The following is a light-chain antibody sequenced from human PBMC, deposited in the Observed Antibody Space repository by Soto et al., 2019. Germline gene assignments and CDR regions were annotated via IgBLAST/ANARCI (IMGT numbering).Light chain of an antibody. CDR1: QSSSSW. Sequence: IQMTLSPCPRSASLGDSVTIRCRTNQSSSSWLACYQRRPGKTPKLLIYDASSFESGVPSRFRGSGAGTEVTLTISSLQPEDFAIYYCQGYNRYGTFGQGTKVDIK. J-gene: IGKJ1*01. V-gene: IGKV1-5*01. CDR2: DAS. CDR3: QGYNRYGT.